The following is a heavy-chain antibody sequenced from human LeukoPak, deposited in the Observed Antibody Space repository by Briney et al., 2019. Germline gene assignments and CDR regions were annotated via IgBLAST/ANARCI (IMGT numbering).Heavy chain of an antibody. V-gene: IGHV4-31*03. Sequence: SETLSLTCTVSGDSIRRAGYYWTWIRLRPGKGLEWIGYIHNNGNTYYNPSLGSRVTMSLDMSQNQFSLNLISLPADDTAVFFCARGTYFGDNYYKGTDHWGRGTLVIVSS. CDR1: GDSIRRAGYY. J-gene: IGHJ4*02. CDR2: IHNNGNT. CDR3: ARGTYFGDNYYKGTDH. D-gene: IGHD3-10*01.